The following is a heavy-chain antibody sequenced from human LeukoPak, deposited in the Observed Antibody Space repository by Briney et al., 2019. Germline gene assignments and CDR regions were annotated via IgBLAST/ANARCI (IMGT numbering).Heavy chain of an antibody. CDR1: GFTFSSYW. D-gene: IGHD2-2*01. CDR2: IKQDGSEK. Sequence: GGSLRLSCAASGFTFSSYWMGWVRQAPGKGLEWVANIKQDGSEKHYVDSVKGRFTISRDNAKNSLYLQMNSLRAEDTAVYYCASHVRYCTSTSCYQDAFDIWGQGTMVTVSS. J-gene: IGHJ3*02. CDR3: ASHVRYCTSTSCYQDAFDI. V-gene: IGHV3-7*03.